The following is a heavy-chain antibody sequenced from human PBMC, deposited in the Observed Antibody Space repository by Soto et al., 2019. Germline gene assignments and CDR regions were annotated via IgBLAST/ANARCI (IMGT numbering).Heavy chain of an antibody. J-gene: IGHJ4*02. CDR2: INQDGSGK. CDR3: TTDRARLLDC. V-gene: IGHV3-7*04. CDR1: GFTFSSYW. D-gene: IGHD5-12*01. Sequence: EEQLVESGGGWVQPGGSLRLSCAASGFTFSSYWMSWVRQAPGKGLEWVGQINQDGSGKYSVDSVRGRFTISRDNAKNSLYLQMNSLRAEDTAVYYCTTDRARLLDCWGQGTVVTV.